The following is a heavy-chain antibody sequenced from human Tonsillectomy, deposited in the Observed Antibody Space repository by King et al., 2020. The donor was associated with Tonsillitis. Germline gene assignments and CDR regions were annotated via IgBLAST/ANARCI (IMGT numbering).Heavy chain of an antibody. J-gene: IGHJ3*02. Sequence: VQLVESGGGLVKPGGSLRLSCAASGFTFSNYNMNWVRQSPGKGLEWVSSISSSSSYIHYAASVKGRFTISRDNAKNSLYLQMHSLRAEDTALYYCVRAGWHYDALDIWGQGTMVTVSS. CDR3: VRAGWHYDALDI. V-gene: IGHV3-21*06. CDR2: ISSSSSYI. CDR1: GFTFSNYN. D-gene: IGHD3-3*02.